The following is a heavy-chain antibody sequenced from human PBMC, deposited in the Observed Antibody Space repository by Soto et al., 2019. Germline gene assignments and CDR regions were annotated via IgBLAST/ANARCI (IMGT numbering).Heavy chain of an antibody. V-gene: IGHV3-30-3*01. CDR3: ARGGIVGAVDAVDI. J-gene: IGHJ3*02. CDR1: GFTFSSYA. CDR2: ISYDGSNK. D-gene: IGHD1-26*01. Sequence: QVQLVESGGGVVQPGRSLRLSCAASGFTFSSYAMHWVRQAPGKGLEWVAVISYDGSNKYYADSVKGRFTISRDNSKNTLYLQMNSLRAEDTAVYYCARGGIVGAVDAVDIWGQGTMVTVSS.